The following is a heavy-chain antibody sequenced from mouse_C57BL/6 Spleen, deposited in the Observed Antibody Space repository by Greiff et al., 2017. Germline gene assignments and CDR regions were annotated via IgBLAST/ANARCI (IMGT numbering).Heavy chain of an antibody. CDR3: ARPYYYGSSYWYFDV. CDR1: GYTFTDYN. J-gene: IGHJ1*03. V-gene: IGHV1-18*01. D-gene: IGHD1-1*01. CDR2: INPNNGGT. Sequence: EVQLQQSGPELVKPGASVKIPCKASGYTFTDYNMDWVKQSHGKSLEWIGDINPNNGGTIYNQKFKGKATLTVDKSSSKAYMELRSLTSEDTAVYYCARPYYYGSSYWYFDVWGTGTTVTVSS.